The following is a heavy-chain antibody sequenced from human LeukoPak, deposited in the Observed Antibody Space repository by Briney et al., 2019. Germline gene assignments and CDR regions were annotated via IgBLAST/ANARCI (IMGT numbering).Heavy chain of an antibody. CDR3: LRESDY. Sequence: GGSLRLSCAASGFTLSSYTMNWVRQAPGKGLEWVSYISSSSSTKYYADSVKGRFTISRDNAKNSLFLQMNSLRDEDTAVYYCLRESDYWGQGTLVTVSS. D-gene: IGHD3-10*01. V-gene: IGHV3-48*02. CDR1: GFTLSSYT. CDR2: ISSSSSTK. J-gene: IGHJ4*02.